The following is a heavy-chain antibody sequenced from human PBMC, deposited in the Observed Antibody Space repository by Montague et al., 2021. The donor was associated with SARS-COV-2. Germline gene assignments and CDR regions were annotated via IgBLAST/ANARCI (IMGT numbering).Heavy chain of an antibody. CDR3: ARIHGGTSGSFDH. Sequence: PALVKPTQTLTLTCTFSGFSLTTGGMCVTWFRQPPGKALEWLAVVDWDDDKYYTSSLETRLTISKDTSRNQVVLTMTNMDPMDTGTYYCARIHGGTSGSFDHWGQGILVTVSS. J-gene: IGHJ4*02. CDR1: GFSLTTGGMC. CDR2: VDWDDDK. V-gene: IGHV2-70*01. D-gene: IGHD3-10*01.